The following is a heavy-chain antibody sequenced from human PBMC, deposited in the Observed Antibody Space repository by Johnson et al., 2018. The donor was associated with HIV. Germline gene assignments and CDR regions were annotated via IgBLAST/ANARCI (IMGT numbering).Heavy chain of an antibody. J-gene: IGHJ3*02. CDR2: ISGSGDTI. CDR1: GFTFSSYA. D-gene: IGHD6-19*01. CDR3: ARDLTVAGITLGAFDI. V-gene: IGHV3-23*04. Sequence: VQLVESGGGLEQPGGSLRLSCVASGFTFSSYAMNWVRQAPGKGLEWVSGISGSGDTIYYADSVRGRFIISRDNAKNSLYLQMNSLRAEDTALYYCARDLTVAGITLGAFDIWGQGTMVTVSS.